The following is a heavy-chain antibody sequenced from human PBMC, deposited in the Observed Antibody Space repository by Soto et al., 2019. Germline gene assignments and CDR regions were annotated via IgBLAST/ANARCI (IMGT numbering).Heavy chain of an antibody. CDR2: INPNSGGT. J-gene: IGHJ3*02. CDR1: GYTFTGYY. Sequence: ASVKVSCKASGYTFTGYYMHWVRQAPGQGLEWMGWINPNSGGTNYAQKFQGWVTMTRDTSISTAYMELSRLRSEDTAVYYCARVPVVAETAYSFDSWGQGTMVTVSS. V-gene: IGHV1-2*04. CDR3: ARVPVVAETAYSFDS. D-gene: IGHD2-15*01.